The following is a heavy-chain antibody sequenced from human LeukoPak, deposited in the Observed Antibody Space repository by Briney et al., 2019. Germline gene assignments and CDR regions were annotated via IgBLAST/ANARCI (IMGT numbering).Heavy chain of an antibody. J-gene: IGHJ4*02. CDR2: INPNSGGT. CDR1: GYTFTGYF. D-gene: IGHD6-19*01. V-gene: IGHV1-2*02. Sequence: ASVKVSCKASGYTFTGYFIHWVRQAPGQGLEWMGWINPNSGGTNYAQKFQGRVTMTRDTSISTAYMELSRLRSDDTAVYYCAREGGRYSSGCLLFWGQGTLVTVSS. CDR3: AREGGRYSSGCLLF.